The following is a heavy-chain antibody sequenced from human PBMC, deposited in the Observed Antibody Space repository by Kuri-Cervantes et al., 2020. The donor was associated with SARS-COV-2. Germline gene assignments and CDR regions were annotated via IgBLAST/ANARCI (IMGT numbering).Heavy chain of an antibody. J-gene: IGHJ4*02. Sequence: ESLKISCTVSGGSISSYYWSWIRQPAGKGLEWIGRIYTSGSTNYNPSLKSRVTMSVDTSKNQFSLKLSSVTAADTAVYYCARAGIFGVDYWGQGTLVTVSS. D-gene: IGHD3-3*01. V-gene: IGHV4-4*07. CDR1: GGSISSYY. CDR2: IYTSGST. CDR3: ARAGIFGVDY.